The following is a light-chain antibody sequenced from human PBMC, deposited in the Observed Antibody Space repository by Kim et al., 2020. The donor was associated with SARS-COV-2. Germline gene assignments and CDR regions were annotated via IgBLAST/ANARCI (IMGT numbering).Light chain of an antibody. CDR3: QQYGSSPYT. J-gene: IGKJ2*01. CDR1: QSVSRSY. Sequence: PGERATLSCRASQSVSRSYLAWYQQKPGQSPSLLIYDASNRATGVPDRFSGSGSGTDFTLTISRVEPEDVAVFYCQQYGSSPYTLGQGTKLEI. CDR2: DAS. V-gene: IGKV3-20*01.